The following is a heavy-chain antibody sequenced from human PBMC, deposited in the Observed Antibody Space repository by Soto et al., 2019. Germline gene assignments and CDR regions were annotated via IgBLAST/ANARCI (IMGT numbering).Heavy chain of an antibody. Sequence: SETLSLTGTVSGGSISSGGYYWSWICQHPGKGLEWIGYIYYSGSTYYNPSLKSRVTISVDTSKNQFSLKLSSVTAADTAVYYCARDDLVGGAAGIDPWGQGTLVTVSS. CDR3: ARDDLVGGAAGIDP. CDR1: GGSISSGGYY. V-gene: IGHV4-31*03. CDR2: IYYSGST. D-gene: IGHD2-21*01. J-gene: IGHJ5*02.